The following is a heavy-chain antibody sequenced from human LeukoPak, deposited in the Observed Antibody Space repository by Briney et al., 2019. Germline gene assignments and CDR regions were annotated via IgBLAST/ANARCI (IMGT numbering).Heavy chain of an antibody. V-gene: IGHV3-48*04. J-gene: IGHJ4*02. CDR1: GFTFSNHA. CDR3: ATDYYVSGSYYRLFY. D-gene: IGHD3-10*01. CDR2: ISSSGSTI. Sequence: GGSLRLSCAASGFTFSNHAMHWVRQAPGKGLEWVSYISSSGSTIYYADSVKGRFTISRDNAKNTLYLQMSNLRAEDTAIYYCATDYYVSGSYYRLFYWGQGTLVTVSS.